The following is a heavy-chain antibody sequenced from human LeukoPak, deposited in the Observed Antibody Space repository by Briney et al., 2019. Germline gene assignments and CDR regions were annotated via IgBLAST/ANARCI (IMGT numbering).Heavy chain of an antibody. V-gene: IGHV1-69*06. CDR1: GYTFTSYA. CDR3: ARESGYCSGGSCYGLYGWFDP. CDR2: IIPIFGTA. D-gene: IGHD2-15*01. Sequence: GASVKVSCKASGYTFTSYAISWVRQAPGQGLEWMGGIIPIFGTANYAQKFQGRVTITADKSTTTAYMELSSLRSEDTAVYYCARESGYCSGGSCYGLYGWFDPWGQGTLVTVSS. J-gene: IGHJ5*02.